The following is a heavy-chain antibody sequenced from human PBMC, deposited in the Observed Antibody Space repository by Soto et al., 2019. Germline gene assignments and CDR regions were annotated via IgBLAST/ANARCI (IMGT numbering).Heavy chain of an antibody. V-gene: IGHV4-59*01. CDR2: IYYSGST. Sequence: PSETLSLTCTVSGGSISSYYWSWIRQPPGKGLEWIGYIYYSGSTNYNPSIKSRVTISVDTSKNQFSLKLSSVTAADTAVYYCARFSFRRDFWSGYSPPYYMAVWGKGTTVTVSS. CDR3: ARFSFRRDFWSGYSPPYYMAV. CDR1: GGSISSYY. J-gene: IGHJ6*03. D-gene: IGHD3-3*01.